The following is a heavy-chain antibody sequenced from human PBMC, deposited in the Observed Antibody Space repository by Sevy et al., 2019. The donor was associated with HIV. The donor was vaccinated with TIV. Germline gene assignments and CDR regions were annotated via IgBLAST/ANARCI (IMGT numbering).Heavy chain of an antibody. CDR2: ISYDGSNK. J-gene: IGHJ6*02. V-gene: IGHV3-30-3*01. D-gene: IGHD1-26*01. Sequence: GGSLRLSCAASGFTFSSYAMHWVRQAPGKELEWVAVISYDGSNKYYADSVKGRFTISRDNSKNTLYLQMNSLRAEHTGVYYCAREIAYSASYRHYYGMDVWGQGTTVTVSS. CDR1: GFTFSSYA. CDR3: AREIAYSASYRHYYGMDV.